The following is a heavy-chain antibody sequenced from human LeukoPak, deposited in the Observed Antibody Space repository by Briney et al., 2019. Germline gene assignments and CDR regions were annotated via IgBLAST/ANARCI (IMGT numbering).Heavy chain of an antibody. V-gene: IGHV3-23*01. J-gene: IGHJ3*02. CDR1: GFTFGSYA. Sequence: GGSLRLSCAASGFTFGSYAMSWVRQAPGKGLEWVSGISGSGSNTYYADSVKGRFTISRDNSKNTLYLQMNSLRAEDTAVYYCAKNMGYGGNSAFDIWGQGTMVTVSS. CDR2: ISGSGSNT. CDR3: AKNMGYGGNSAFDI. D-gene: IGHD4-23*01.